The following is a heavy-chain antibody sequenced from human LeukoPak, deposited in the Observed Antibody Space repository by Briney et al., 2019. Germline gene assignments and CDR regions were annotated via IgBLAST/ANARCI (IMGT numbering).Heavy chain of an antibody. J-gene: IGHJ4*02. V-gene: IGHV3-23*01. D-gene: IGHD3-10*01. CDR1: GFTFSIYA. CDR2: GST. Sequence: GGSLRLSCAASGFTFSIYATSWVRQAPGKGLEWVSAGSTYYADSVKGRFTISRDNSKNTLYLQMNSLRAEDTAVYYCARTYGSGTYYFDYWGQGTLVTVFS. CDR3: ARTYGSGTYYFDY.